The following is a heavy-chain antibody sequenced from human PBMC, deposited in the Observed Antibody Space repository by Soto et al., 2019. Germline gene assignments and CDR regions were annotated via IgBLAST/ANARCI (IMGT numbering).Heavy chain of an antibody. D-gene: IGHD2-2*01. CDR1: GYTFTGYY. J-gene: IGHJ4*01. Sequence: ASVKVSCKAAGYTFTGYYMHWVRQAPGQGLEWMGWINPKSGGTNYAQKFQGRVTMTRDTSISTAYMELSRLRSDDTAVYYCARDRVYCISNRRWTFDLWGQGLLVTVSS. V-gene: IGHV1-2*02. CDR2: INPKSGGT. CDR3: ARDRVYCISNRRWTFDL.